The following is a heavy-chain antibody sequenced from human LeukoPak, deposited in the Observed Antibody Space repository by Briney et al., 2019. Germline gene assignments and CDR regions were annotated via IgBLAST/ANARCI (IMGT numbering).Heavy chain of an antibody. J-gene: IGHJ4*02. CDR2: IYPGDSDT. Sequence: GESLKISCKGSGYSFTSYRIGWVRQMPGKGLEWMGIIYPGDSDTRYSPSFQGQVTISADKSISTAYLQWSSLKASDTAMYYCARATYYYDSSGYYLGYWGQGTLVTVSS. D-gene: IGHD3-22*01. V-gene: IGHV5-51*01. CDR3: ARATYYYDSSGYYLGY. CDR1: GYSFTSYR.